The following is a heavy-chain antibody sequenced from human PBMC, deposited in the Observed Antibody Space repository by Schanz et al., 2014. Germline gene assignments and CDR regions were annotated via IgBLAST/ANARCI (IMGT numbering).Heavy chain of an antibody. D-gene: IGHD5-12*01. V-gene: IGHV3-53*04. J-gene: IGHJ2*01. CDR3: ARGGGVATVSNWYFDL. Sequence: VQLVESGGGLVQPGGSLRLSCAASGFTVSSNYMSWVRQAPGKGLEWVSVIYSGGTTYYADSVKGRFTISRHNSKNTLYLQMNSLRAEDTAVYYCARGGGVATVSNWYFDLWGRGTLVTVSS. CDR2: IYSGGTT. CDR1: GFTVSSNY.